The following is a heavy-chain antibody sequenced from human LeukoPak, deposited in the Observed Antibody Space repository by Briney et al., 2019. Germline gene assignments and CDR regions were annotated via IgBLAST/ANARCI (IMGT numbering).Heavy chain of an antibody. CDR1: GFTFSSYA. V-gene: IGHV3-30*04. D-gene: IGHD3-9*01. Sequence: GGSLRLSCAASGFTFSSYAMHWVRQAPGKGLEWVAVISYDGSNKYYADSVKGRFTISRGNSKNTLYLQMNSLRAEDTAVYYCAKQNTPYDILTGYWEYQIDYWGQGTLVTVSS. J-gene: IGHJ4*02. CDR2: ISYDGSNK. CDR3: AKQNTPYDILTGYWEYQIDY.